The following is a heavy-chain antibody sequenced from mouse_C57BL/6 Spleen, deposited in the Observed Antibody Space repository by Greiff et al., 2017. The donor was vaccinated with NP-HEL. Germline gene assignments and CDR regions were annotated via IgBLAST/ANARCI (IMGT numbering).Heavy chain of an antibody. V-gene: IGHV1-42*01. CDR3: GRRERYYYGAWVAY. CDR2: INPSTGGT. Sequence: VQLQQSGPELVKPGASVKISCKASGYSFTGYYMNWVKQSPEKSLEWIGEINPSTGGTTYNQKFKAKATLTVDKSSSTAYMQLKSLTSEDSAVDYSGRRERYYYGAWVAYWGQGTLVTVAA. CDR1: GYSFTGYY. D-gene: IGHD1-1*01. J-gene: IGHJ3*01.